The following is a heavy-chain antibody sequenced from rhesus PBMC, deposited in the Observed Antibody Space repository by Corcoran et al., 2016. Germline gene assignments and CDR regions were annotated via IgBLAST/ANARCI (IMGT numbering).Heavy chain of an antibody. CDR1: GGSISDNYY. Sequence: QVQLQESGPGLVKPSETLSLTCAVSGGSISDNYYLNWFRQPPGKGLEWIGNIYGNSANTYYSPSLKSRVTISKDTSKNQFFLKLTSVTAADTAVYYCARDIATVDYWGQGVLVTVSS. V-gene: IGHV4S9*01. CDR3: ARDIATVDY. J-gene: IGHJ4*01. D-gene: IGHD5-36*01. CDR2: IYGNSANT.